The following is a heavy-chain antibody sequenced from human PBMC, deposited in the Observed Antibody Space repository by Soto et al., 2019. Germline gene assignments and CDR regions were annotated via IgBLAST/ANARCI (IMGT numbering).Heavy chain of an antibody. CDR2: IYWDDDK. CDR1: GFSLSTSGVG. D-gene: IGHD5-18*01. CDR3: AHRTIQVYGMDV. J-gene: IGHJ6*02. Sequence: QITLKESGPTLVKPTQTLTLTCTFSGFSLSTSGVGVGWIRQRPGKALEWLALIYWDDDKRYSPSLRSRLTITKDTSKNQVVLTMTNMDPVDTATYYCAHRTIQVYGMDVWGQGTTVTVSS. V-gene: IGHV2-5*02.